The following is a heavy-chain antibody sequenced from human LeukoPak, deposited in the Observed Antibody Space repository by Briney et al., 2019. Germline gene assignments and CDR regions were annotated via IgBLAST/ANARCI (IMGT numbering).Heavy chain of an antibody. CDR1: GFTFSSYS. Sequence: PGGSLRLSCAASGFTFSSYSMNWVRQAPGKGLEWVSSISSSSSYIYYADSVKGRFTISGDNAKNSLYLQMNSLRAEDTAVYYCARDPYCSGGSCHPVNWFDPWGQGTLVTVSS. CDR3: ARDPYCSGGSCHPVNWFDP. J-gene: IGHJ5*02. V-gene: IGHV3-21*01. CDR2: ISSSSSYI. D-gene: IGHD2-15*01.